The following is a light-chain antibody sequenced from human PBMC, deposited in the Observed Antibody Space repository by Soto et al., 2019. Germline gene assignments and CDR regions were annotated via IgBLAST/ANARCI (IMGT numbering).Light chain of an antibody. CDR3: SSYAGINNVGV. CDR1: SSDVGGYKY. V-gene: IGLV2-8*01. J-gene: IGLJ1*01. CDR2: EVN. Sequence: QSALTQPPSASGSPGQSVTISCTGTSSDVGGYKYVSWYQQHPGKAPKLMIFEVNKRPSGVPDRFSGDKSGNTASLTVSGLQAENEAEYYCSSYAGINNVGVFGTGTKVTVL.